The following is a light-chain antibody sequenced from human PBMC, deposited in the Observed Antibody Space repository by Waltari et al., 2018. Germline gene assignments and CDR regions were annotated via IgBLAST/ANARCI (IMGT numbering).Light chain of an antibody. CDR3: CSNAGTDAL. Sequence: QSALTQLAPVSGSPGQSITISCPGTSRDIGRFNLVPWYQQHPAKAPNPIIYEVTQRPSGVSNRFSGSKSGNTASLTISGLQAEDEADYYCCSNAGTDALFGGGTKLTVL. CDR2: EVT. J-gene: IGLJ3*02. V-gene: IGLV2-23*02. CDR1: SRDIGRFNL.